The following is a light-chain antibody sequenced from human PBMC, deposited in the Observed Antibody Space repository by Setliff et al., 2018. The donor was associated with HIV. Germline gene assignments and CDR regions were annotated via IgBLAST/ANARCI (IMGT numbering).Light chain of an antibody. J-gene: IGLJ1*01. CDR3: CSYTTYSNYV. CDR1: SSDVGIYNL. Sequence: QSALTQPASVSGSPGQSIAIACTGTSSDVGIYNLVSWYQHHPGKAPKLIIYEVNKRPSGVANRFSGSKSGNTASLTISGLQPEDETDYYCCSYTTYSNYVFGTGTKV. CDR2: EVN. V-gene: IGLV2-23*02.